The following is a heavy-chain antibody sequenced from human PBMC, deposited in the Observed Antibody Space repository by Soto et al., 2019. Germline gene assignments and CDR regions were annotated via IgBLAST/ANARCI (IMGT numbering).Heavy chain of an antibody. CDR1: GGSLSSGPYS. Sequence: PSETLSLTCTVSGGSLSSGPYSWGWIRQPPGKGLDWIGYIYYSGSTNYNPSLKSRVTISVDTSKNQFSLKLSSVTAAETAVYYCARSDGRYWGQGTLVNVSS. CDR3: ARSDGRY. J-gene: IGHJ4*02. V-gene: IGHV4-61*01. CDR2: IYYSGST.